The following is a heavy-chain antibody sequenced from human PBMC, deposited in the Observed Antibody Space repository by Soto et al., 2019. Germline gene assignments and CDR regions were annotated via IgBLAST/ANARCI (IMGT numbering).Heavy chain of an antibody. V-gene: IGHV3-72*01. J-gene: IGHJ4*02. CDR2: SRDKAQGYST. CDR3: GRAMYDTYSSGYTRCFVC. CDR1: GFSLSAHY. Sequence: PGGSLRLPCAAFGFSLSAHYIDWVRQAPGKGLEWVGRSRDKAQGYSTEYAASEKGRFTTSRDDAKNSVLLQMNSLKTQDTAVYYCGRAMYDTYSSGYTRCFVCWGRGTLVGVSS. D-gene: IGHD3-22*01.